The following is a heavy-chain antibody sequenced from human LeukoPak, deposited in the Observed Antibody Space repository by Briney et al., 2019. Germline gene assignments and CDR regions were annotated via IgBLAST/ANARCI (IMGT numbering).Heavy chain of an antibody. CDR3: AKDAPDIVVVPAAISPGYYGMDV. D-gene: IGHD2-2*01. V-gene: IGHV3-30*18. CDR2: ISYDGSNK. J-gene: IGHJ6*02. CDR1: GFTFSSYG. Sequence: GGSLRLSCAASGFTFSSYGMHWVRQAPGKGLEWVAVISYDGSNKYYADSVKGRFTISRDNSKNTLYLQMNSLRAEDTAVYYCAKDAPDIVVVPAAISPGYYGMDVWGQGTTVTVSS.